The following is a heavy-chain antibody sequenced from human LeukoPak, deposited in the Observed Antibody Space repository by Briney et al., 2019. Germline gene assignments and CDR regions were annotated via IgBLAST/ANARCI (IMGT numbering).Heavy chain of an antibody. Sequence: ASVKVSCKASGGTFSSYAISWVRQAPGQGLEWMGRIIPILGIANYAQKFQGRVTTTADQSTSTAYMELSSLRSEDTAVYYCARGPLGYCSGGSCYWGYYFGYWGQGTLVSVSS. D-gene: IGHD2-15*01. CDR1: GGTFSSYA. CDR3: ARGPLGYCSGGSCYWGYYFGY. V-gene: IGHV1-69*04. J-gene: IGHJ4*02. CDR2: IIPILGIA.